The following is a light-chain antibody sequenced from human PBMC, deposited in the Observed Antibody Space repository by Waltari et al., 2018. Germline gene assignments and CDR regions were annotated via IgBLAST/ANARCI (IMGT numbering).Light chain of an antibody. J-gene: IGLJ1*01. CDR2: EGS. V-gene: IGLV2-23*01. Sequence: QSALTQPASVSGSPGQSTPISCTGTRSSVGSYNLVSWYQQPPGKAPKLMIYEGSKRPSGVSNRFSGSKSGNTASLTISGLQAEDEADYYCCSYAGSSTYVFGTGTKVTVL. CDR3: CSYAGSSTYV. CDR1: RSSVGSYNL.